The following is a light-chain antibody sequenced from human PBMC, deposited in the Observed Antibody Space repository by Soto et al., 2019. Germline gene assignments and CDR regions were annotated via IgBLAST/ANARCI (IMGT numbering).Light chain of an antibody. CDR2: EVT. CDR3: SSYTTSSSLVV. J-gene: IGLJ2*01. V-gene: IGLV2-14*01. Sequence: QSALTQPASVSGSPGQSITISCTGTSSDVGGYNYVSWYQQHPAKAPKLMIYEVTNRPSGISSRFSGSKSGNTASLTISGLQAEDEADYYCSSYTTSSSLVVFGGGTKLTVL. CDR1: SSDVGGYNY.